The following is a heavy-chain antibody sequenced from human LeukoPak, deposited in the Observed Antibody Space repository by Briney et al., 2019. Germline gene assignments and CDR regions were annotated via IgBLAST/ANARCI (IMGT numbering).Heavy chain of an antibody. D-gene: IGHD5-18*01. CDR2: IYSGGGT. J-gene: IGHJ4*02. CDR1: GFTVSSTY. Sequence: GRSLRLSCAASGFTVSSTYMSWVRQAPGKGLEWVSVIYSGGGTYYADSVKGRFTISRDNSKNMLYLQTNSLRAEDTAVYYCARRYSYGSFDYWGQGTLVTVSS. V-gene: IGHV3-53*01. CDR3: ARRYSYGSFDY.